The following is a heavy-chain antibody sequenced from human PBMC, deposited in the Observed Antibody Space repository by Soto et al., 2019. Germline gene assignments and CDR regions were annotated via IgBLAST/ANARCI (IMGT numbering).Heavy chain of an antibody. CDR3: AAAAAATPHWFDP. CDR2: IYHSGST. Sequence: SETLSLTCAVSGGSISSGGYSWSWIRQPPGKGLEWIGYIYHSGSTYYNPSLKSRVTISVDRSKNQFSLKLSSVTAADTAVYYCAAAAAATPHWFDPWGQGTLVTVSS. D-gene: IGHD6-13*01. V-gene: IGHV4-30-2*01. CDR1: GGSISSGGYS. J-gene: IGHJ5*02.